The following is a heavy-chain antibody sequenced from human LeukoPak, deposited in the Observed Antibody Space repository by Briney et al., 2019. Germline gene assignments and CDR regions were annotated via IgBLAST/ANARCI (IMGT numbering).Heavy chain of an antibody. D-gene: IGHD3/OR15-3a*01. Sequence: PSETLSLTCAVYGGSFSGYYWSWIRQPPGKGLEWIGEMNHSGSTNYNLSLKSRVTISVDTSKNQFSLRLTSVTAADTAVYYCARQTGSGLFILPGGQGTLVTVSS. V-gene: IGHV4-34*01. CDR3: ARQTGSGLFILP. J-gene: IGHJ4*02. CDR2: MNHSGST. CDR1: GGSFSGYY.